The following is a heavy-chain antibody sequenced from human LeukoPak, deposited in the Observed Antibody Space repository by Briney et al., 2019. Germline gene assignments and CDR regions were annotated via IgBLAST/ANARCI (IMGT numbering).Heavy chain of an antibody. D-gene: IGHD2-8*01. CDR2: IYYTGRT. CDR3: ARGYCTNGVCGWFDP. J-gene: IGHJ5*02. V-gene: IGHV4-59*01. CDR1: AGSMSTYY. Sequence: PSETLSLTCTVSAGSMSTYYWSWIRQPPGKGLEWIGYIYYTGRTSYNPSLMSRVTISVDTSKNQFSLKLSSVTAADTAVYYCARGYCTNGVCGWFDPWGQGTPVTVSS.